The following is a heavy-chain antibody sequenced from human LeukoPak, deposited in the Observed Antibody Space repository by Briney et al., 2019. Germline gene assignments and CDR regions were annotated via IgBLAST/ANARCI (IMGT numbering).Heavy chain of an antibody. CDR1: GFTFSSYA. D-gene: IGHD3-10*01. J-gene: IGHJ5*02. CDR2: ISSSGSTI. CDR3: ASGLWYGDNWFDP. Sequence: GGSLRLSCAASGFTFSSYAMSWVRQAPGKGLEWVSYISSSGSTIYYADSVKGRFTISRDNAKNSLYLQMNSLRAEDTAVYYCASGLWYGDNWFDPWGQGTLVTVSS. V-gene: IGHV3-48*03.